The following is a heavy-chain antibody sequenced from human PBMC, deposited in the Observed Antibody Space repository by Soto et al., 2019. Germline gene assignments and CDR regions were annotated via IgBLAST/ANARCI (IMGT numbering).Heavy chain of an antibody. V-gene: IGHV3-30*18. D-gene: IGHD3-22*01. CDR3: AKGPYYYDSSGYFGP. Sequence: PGGSLRLSCAASGFTFSSYGMHWVRQAPGKGLEWVAVISYDGSNKYYADSVKGRFTISRDNSKNTLYLQMNSLRAEDTAVYYCAKGPYYYDSSGYFGPWGQGTLVTVSS. J-gene: IGHJ5*02. CDR2: ISYDGSNK. CDR1: GFTFSSYG.